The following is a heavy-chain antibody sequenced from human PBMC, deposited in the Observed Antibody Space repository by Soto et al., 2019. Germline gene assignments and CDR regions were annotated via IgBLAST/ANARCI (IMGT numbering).Heavy chain of an antibody. J-gene: IGHJ6*02. D-gene: IGHD3-3*01. Sequence: PSETLSLTCTVSGGSVSSESHYWSWIRQTPGKGLEWIGYIYYTGSTNYNPSLKGRVTMSVDTSRDQVSLRLRSVTRADTAVYYCARDQYDFLSGSSYYTTQVWGQGTKATV. V-gene: IGHV4-61*01. CDR1: GGSVSSESHY. CDR3: ARDQYDFLSGSSYYTTQV. CDR2: IYYTGST.